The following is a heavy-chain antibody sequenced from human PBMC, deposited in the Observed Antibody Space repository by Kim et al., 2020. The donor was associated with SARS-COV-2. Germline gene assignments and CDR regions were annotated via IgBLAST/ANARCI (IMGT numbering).Heavy chain of an antibody. CDR3: ARGGGYSYAFDY. V-gene: IGHV3-53*01. Sequence: ADSVKGRSTISRDNSKNTLYLQLNGLRAEDTAVYYCARGGGYSYAFDYWGQGTLVTVSS. D-gene: IGHD5-18*01. J-gene: IGHJ4*02.